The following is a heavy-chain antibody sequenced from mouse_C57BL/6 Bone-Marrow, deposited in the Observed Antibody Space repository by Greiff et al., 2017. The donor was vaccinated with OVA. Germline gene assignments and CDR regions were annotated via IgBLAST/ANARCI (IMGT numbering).Heavy chain of an antibody. D-gene: IGHD2-1*01. V-gene: IGHV1-54*01. J-gene: IGHJ3*01. Sequence: QVQLKESGAELVRPGTSVKVSCKASGYAFTNYLIEWVKQRPGQGLEWIGVINPGSGGTNYNEKFKGKATLTADKSSSTAYMQLSSLTSEDSAVYFCARTLYFAWFAYWGQGTLVTVSA. CDR1: GYAFTNYL. CDR3: ARTLYFAWFAY. CDR2: INPGSGGT.